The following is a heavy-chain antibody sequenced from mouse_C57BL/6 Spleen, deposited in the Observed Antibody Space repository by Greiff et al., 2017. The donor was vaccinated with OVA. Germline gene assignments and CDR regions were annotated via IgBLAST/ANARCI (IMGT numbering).Heavy chain of an antibody. CDR2: INPSNGGT. V-gene: IGHV1-53*01. CDR1: GYTFTSYW. CDR3: ARGGLRRGVSMDY. Sequence: VQLQQPGTELVKPGASVKLSCKASGYTFTSYWMHWVKQRPGQGLEWIGNINPSNGGTNYNEKFKSKATLTVDKSSSTAYMPLSSLTSEDAAVYYCARGGLRRGVSMDYWGQGTSVTVSS. D-gene: IGHD2-2*01. J-gene: IGHJ4*01.